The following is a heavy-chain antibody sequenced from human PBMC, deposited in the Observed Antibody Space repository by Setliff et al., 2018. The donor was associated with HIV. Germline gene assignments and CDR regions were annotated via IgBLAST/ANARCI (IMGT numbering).Heavy chain of an antibody. V-gene: IGHV7-4-1*02. CDR2: INTATGSP. CDR1: GYTFNTYP. D-gene: IGHD3-3*01. CDR3: ARDGADYNFRSGTHPFDI. J-gene: IGHJ4*02. Sequence: ASVKVSCKASGYTFNTYPINWVRRAPGQGLELMGWINTATGSPRFAQGFRGRFGFSLDASVTTTYLHINNLEAADSAIYYCARDGADYNFRSGTHPFDIWGQGTLVTVSS.